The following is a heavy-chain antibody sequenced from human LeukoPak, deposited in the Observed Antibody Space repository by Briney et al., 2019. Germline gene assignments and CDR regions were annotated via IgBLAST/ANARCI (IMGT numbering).Heavy chain of an antibody. J-gene: IGHJ4*02. V-gene: IGHV6-1*01. D-gene: IGHD6-19*01. Sequence: SQTPSLTCALSGDIVSSNSAAWHWIRQSPSRGLEWLGRTYYRSKLYNDYAVSVKSRITVNPDTSKNQFSLQLNSVTPEDTAVYYCARSVAGSPFFDYWGQGTLVTVSS. CDR2: TYYRSKLYN. CDR3: ARSVAGSPFFDY. CDR1: GDIVSSNSAA.